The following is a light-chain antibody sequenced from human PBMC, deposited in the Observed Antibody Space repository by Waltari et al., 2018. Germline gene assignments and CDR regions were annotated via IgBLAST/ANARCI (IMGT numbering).Light chain of an antibody. V-gene: IGKV4-1*01. CDR1: QSILSSSNNKNY. CDR2: WAS. CDR3: QQYYGTLT. J-gene: IGKJ4*01. Sequence: DIVMTQSPDSLAVSLGERATINCKSSQSILSSSNNKNYLAWYQQKPGQPPKLLIYWASTRESGVPDRFSGSGSGSDFTLTISSLRAEDVAVYYCQQYYGTLTFGGGTKVEIK.